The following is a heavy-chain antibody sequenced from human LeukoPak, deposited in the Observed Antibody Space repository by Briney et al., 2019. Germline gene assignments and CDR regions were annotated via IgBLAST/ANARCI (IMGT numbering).Heavy chain of an antibody. J-gene: IGHJ5*02. CDR1: GFIFSNYV. D-gene: IGHD2-2*01. CDR2: IRNDGSMK. Sequence: PGGSLRLSCAASGFIFSNYVMHWVRQTPAKGLEWVAFIRNDGSMKYYADSVKGRFTISRDNSKNTLYLQMNNLRTEDMAVYYCAKSDIIVVSDAKGNWFDPWGQGSLVTVSS. CDR3: AKSDIIVVSDAKGNWFDP. V-gene: IGHV3-30*02.